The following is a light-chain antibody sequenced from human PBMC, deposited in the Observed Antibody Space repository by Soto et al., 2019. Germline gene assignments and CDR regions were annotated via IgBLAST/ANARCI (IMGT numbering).Light chain of an antibody. CDR3: QHYNDWPPTWT. CDR2: GAS. J-gene: IGKJ1*01. V-gene: IGKV3-15*01. CDR1: QSVSSK. Sequence: EIGETQSPATPSLSPREKTTLSCKASQSVSSKLAWYQQKPGQAPRGLIHGASTRATGIPARFSGSGSGTEFTLTISSLQSEDVAVYYCQHYNDWPPTWTLGQGTKV.